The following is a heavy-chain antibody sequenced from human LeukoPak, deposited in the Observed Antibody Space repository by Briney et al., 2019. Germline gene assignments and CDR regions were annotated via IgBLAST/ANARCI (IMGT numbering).Heavy chain of an antibody. J-gene: IGHJ4*02. CDR1: GFTFSSYA. CDR3: ARATSPKGFGEFDY. V-gene: IGHV3-64*01. D-gene: IGHD3-10*01. Sequence: GGSLRLSCAASGFTFSSYAMHWVRQAPGKGLEYVSAISSNGGSTYYANSVKGRFTTSRDNSKNTLYLQMGSLRAEDMTVYYCARATSPKGFGEFDYWGQGTLVTVSS. CDR2: ISSNGGST.